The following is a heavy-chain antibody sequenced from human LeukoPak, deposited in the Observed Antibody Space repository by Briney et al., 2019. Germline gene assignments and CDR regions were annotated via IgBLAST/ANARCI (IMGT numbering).Heavy chain of an antibody. J-gene: IGHJ4*02. CDR2: ISPGGGPT. V-gene: IGHV3-23*01. D-gene: IGHD3-22*01. Sequence: GGSLRLSCAGSGFPFSIYGMNWVRQAPGKGLEWVSGISPGGGPTYYADSVKGRFTISRDDSKNTLYLQMNNLRAEDTAVYYCARRAGDYSHPYDYWGQGTLVTVSS. CDR3: ARRAGDYSHPYDY. CDR1: GFPFSIYG.